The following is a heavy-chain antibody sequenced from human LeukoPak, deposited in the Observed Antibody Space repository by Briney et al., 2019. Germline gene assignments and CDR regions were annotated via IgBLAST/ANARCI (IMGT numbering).Heavy chain of an antibody. J-gene: IGHJ4*02. Sequence: PGGSLRLSCAASGFAFSNSWMTWVRQAPGKGLEWVANINHDGSEKYYVDSMKGRFTISRDNVKNSLYLQVNSLRAEDTAVYYCARDSGHGGICDYWGQGTLVTVSS. CDR3: ARDSGHGGICDY. V-gene: IGHV3-7*01. D-gene: IGHD3-16*01. CDR1: GFAFSNSW. CDR2: INHDGSEK.